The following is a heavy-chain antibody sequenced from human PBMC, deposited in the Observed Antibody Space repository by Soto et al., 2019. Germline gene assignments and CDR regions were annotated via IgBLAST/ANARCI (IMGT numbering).Heavy chain of an antibody. CDR1: GDSVSSNSAA. CDR2: TYYRSKWYN. CDR3: ARDRVLRFLEWLLEPRDYYYYGMDV. V-gene: IGHV6-1*01. D-gene: IGHD3-3*01. Sequence: SQTLSLTCAISGDSVSSNSAAWNWIRQSPSRGLEWLGRTYYRSKWYNDYAVSVKSRITINPDTSKNQFSLQLNSVTPEDTAVYYCARDRVLRFLEWLLEPRDYYYYGMDVWGQGTTVTVSS. J-gene: IGHJ6*02.